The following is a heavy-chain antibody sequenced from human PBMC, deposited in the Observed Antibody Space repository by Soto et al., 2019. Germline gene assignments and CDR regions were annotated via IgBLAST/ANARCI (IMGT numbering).Heavy chain of an antibody. CDR1: GFTFSSYA. J-gene: IGHJ4*02. CDR2: LSGIGGST. D-gene: IGHD6-13*01. CDR3: AKPIAASGFMPTPGDY. V-gene: IGHV3-23*01. Sequence: GGSLRLSCAASGFTFSSYAMSWVRQAPGKGLEWVSALSGIGGSTYYADSVKGRFTISRDNSKNTLYLQMNSLRAEDTAVYYSAKPIAASGFMPTPGDYWGQGTLVAASS.